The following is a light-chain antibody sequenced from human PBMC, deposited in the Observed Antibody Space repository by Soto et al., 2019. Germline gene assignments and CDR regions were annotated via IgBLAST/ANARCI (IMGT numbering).Light chain of an antibody. Sequence: QSALTQPASVSGSPGQSITISCTGTSSDVGAYNYVSWYQQYPGKAPKLMIYDVSNRPSGVSNRFSGSKSDNTASLTISGLLAEDEADYYCSSYTTSSTWVFGGGTKLNVL. J-gene: IGLJ3*02. CDR2: DVS. V-gene: IGLV2-14*01. CDR1: SSDVGAYNY. CDR3: SSYTTSSTWV.